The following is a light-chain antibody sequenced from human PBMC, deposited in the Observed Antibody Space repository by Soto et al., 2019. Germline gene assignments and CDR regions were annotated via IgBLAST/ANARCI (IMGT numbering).Light chain of an antibody. V-gene: IGKV1-27*01. Sequence: DIQMTQSPSSLSASVGDRVTITCRASQGISHYLAWFQQKPGKVPKLLIYDASTLQSGVPSRFSGSRSGTDFTLTISSLQPEDVATYYCQKYNSAPRTFGQGTKVDI. CDR1: QGISHY. J-gene: IGKJ1*01. CDR2: DAS. CDR3: QKYNSAPRT.